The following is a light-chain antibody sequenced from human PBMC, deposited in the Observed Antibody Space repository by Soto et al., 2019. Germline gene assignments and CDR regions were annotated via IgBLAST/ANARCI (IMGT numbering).Light chain of an antibody. V-gene: IGKV3-15*01. CDR2: GAS. CDR3: QQYNNWPLT. CDR1: QSVSSN. Sequence: EVVMTQSPAALSVSLGDRATLSCRASQSVSSNLAWYQQKPGQGPRLLIYGASTRATGIPARFSGSGSGTEFTLTISSLQSEDSAVYSCQQYNNWPLTFGGGTKVEIK. J-gene: IGKJ4*01.